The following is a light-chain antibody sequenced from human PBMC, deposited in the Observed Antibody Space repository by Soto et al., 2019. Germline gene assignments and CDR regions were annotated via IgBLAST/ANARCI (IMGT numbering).Light chain of an antibody. V-gene: IGKV3-20*01. Sequence: EIVLTHSPGTLSLSPCERATLSARAIQSVSNNYLAWYQQKPGQAPRLLIYGASNRATGIPDRFSGSGSGTDFTLTISRLEPEDFAVYYCQQYGSSGTFGQGTKVDIK. CDR2: GAS. J-gene: IGKJ1*01. CDR1: QSVSNNY. CDR3: QQYGSSGT.